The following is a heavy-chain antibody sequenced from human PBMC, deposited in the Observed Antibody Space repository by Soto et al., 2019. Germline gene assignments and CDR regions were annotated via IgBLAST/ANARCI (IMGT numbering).Heavy chain of an antibody. CDR2: ISAYNGNT. CDR3: ARGRGPAASLSWFDP. CDR1: GYTFTSYG. J-gene: IGHJ5*02. V-gene: IGHV1-18*01. D-gene: IGHD2-2*01. Sequence: ASVKVSCKASGYTFTSYGISWVRQAPGQGLEWMGWISAYNGNTIYAQKLQGRVTMTTDTSTSTAYMELRSLRSDDTAVYYCARGRGPAASLSWFDPWGQGTLVTVSS.